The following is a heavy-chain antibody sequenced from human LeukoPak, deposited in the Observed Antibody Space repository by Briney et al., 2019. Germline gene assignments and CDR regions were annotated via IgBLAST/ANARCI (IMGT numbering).Heavy chain of an antibody. V-gene: IGHV4-4*02. J-gene: IGHJ4*02. D-gene: IGHD3-22*01. CDR3: ARHGYDGSGYYQLSDY. Sequence: SETLSLTCAVSGGSISSSNWWSWVRQPPGKGLEWIGEIYHSGSTNYNPSLKSRVTISVDTSKNQFSLKLSSVTAADTAVYYCARHGYDGSGYYQLSDYWGQGTLVTVSS. CDR2: IYHSGST. CDR1: GGSISSSNW.